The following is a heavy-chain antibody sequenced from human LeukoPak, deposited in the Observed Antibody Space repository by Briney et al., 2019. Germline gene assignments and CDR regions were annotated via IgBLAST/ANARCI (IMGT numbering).Heavy chain of an antibody. CDR2: IYYSGST. Sequence: SETLSLTCTVSGGSISSSSYYWGWIRQPPGKGLEWIGSIYYSGSTYYNPSLKSRVTISVDTSKNQFSLKLSSVTAADTAVYYCARVGRGILGTTGTWGQGTLVTVSS. V-gene: IGHV4-39*07. D-gene: IGHD1-7*01. J-gene: IGHJ5*02. CDR3: ARVGRGILGTTGT. CDR1: GGSISSSSYY.